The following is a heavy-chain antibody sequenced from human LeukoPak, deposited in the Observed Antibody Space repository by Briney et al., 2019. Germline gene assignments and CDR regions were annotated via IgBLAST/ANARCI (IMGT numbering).Heavy chain of an antibody. CDR2: ISWNSGSI. Sequence: GRSLRLSCAASGFTFDDYAMHWVRQAPGKGLEWVSGISWNSGSIGYADSVKGRFTISRDNAKNSLYLQMNSLRSEDMAWYYCAKDIGPSCLRSPISYFDYWGKGTLATVS. CDR3: AKDIGPSCLRSPISYFDY. D-gene: IGHD5/OR15-5a*01. CDR1: GFTFDDYA. J-gene: IGHJ4*02. V-gene: IGHV3-9*03.